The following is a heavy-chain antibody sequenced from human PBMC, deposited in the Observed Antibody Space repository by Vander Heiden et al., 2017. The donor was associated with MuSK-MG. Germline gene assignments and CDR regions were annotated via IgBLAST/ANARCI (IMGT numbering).Heavy chain of an antibody. D-gene: IGHD3-10*01. CDR2: VSGRGDTT. V-gene: IGHV3-23*04. CDR1: GFPFSSYA. Sequence: EVQLVESGGGLVQPGGSLRLSCEASGFPFSSYAMSWVRQAPGKGLEWVSVVSGRGDTTYYADSMKGRFTISRDNSKNMVFLQVNSLGAEDTAVYYCAKVTDYYGASYYFDYWGQGTLVTGSS. J-gene: IGHJ4*02. CDR3: AKVTDYYGASYYFDY.